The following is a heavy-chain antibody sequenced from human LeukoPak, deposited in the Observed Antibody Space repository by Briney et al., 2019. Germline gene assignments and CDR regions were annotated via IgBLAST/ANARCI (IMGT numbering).Heavy chain of an antibody. V-gene: IGHV3-33*01. Sequence: GGFLRLSCAAPGFTFSSYGMHWVRQAPGKGLEWVAVIWYDGSNKYYADSVKGRFTISRDNSKNTPYLQMNSLRAEDTAVYYCARAAVAGHFDYWGQGTLVTVSS. CDR2: IWYDGSNK. D-gene: IGHD6-19*01. CDR3: ARAAVAGHFDY. CDR1: GFTFSSYG. J-gene: IGHJ4*02.